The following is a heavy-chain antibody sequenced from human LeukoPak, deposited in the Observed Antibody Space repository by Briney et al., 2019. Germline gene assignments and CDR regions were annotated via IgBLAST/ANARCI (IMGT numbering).Heavy chain of an antibody. V-gene: IGHV5-51*01. J-gene: IGHJ4*02. CDR3: ASRRGICSSTSCHPDY. CDR2: IYPGDSDT. CDR1: GYSFTSYW. D-gene: IGHD2-2*01. Sequence: GESLKISCKGSGYSFTSYWIGWVRQMPGKGLEWMGIIYPGDSDTRCSPSFQGQVTISADKSISTAYLQWSSLKASDTAMYYCASRRGICSSTSCHPDYWGQGTLVTVSS.